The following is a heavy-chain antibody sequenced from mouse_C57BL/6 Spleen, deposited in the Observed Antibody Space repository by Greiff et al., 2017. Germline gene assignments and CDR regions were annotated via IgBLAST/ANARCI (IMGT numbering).Heavy chain of an antibody. CDR2: IYPGGGDT. D-gene: IGHD2-4*01. CDR3: AREGAYDYAWFAY. CDR1: GYAFSSYW. V-gene: IGHV1-80*01. Sequence: VQLQQSGAELVKPGASVKISCKASGYAFSSYWMNWVKQRPGKGLEWIGQIYPGGGDTNYNGKFKGKATLTADKSSSTAYMQLSSLTSEDCAVYFCAREGAYDYAWFAYWGQGILVTVSA. J-gene: IGHJ3*01.